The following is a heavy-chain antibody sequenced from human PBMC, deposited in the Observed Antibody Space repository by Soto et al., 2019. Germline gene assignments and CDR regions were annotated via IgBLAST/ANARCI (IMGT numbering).Heavy chain of an antibody. CDR2: NSGSGGST. J-gene: IGHJ6*02. CDR3: AKLNSGYDYHYYYGMDV. Sequence: EVQLLESGGGLVQPGGSLRLSCATSGFTFSSYAMSWVRQAPGKGLEWVSANSGSGGSTYYADSVKGRFTISRDNSKNTLYLHMNSLRAEDTAVYYCAKLNSGYDYHYYYGMDVWGQGTTVTVSS. V-gene: IGHV3-23*01. D-gene: IGHD5-12*01. CDR1: GFTFSSYA.